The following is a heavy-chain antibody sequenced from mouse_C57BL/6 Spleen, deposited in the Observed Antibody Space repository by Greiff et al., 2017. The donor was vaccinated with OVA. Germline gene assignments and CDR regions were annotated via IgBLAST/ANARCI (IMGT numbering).Heavy chain of an antibody. J-gene: IGHJ4*01. CDR2: INPNNGGT. CDR3: ARLRLLWSYEKAMDY. Sequence: VHVKQSGPELVKPGASVKIPCKASGYTFTDYNMDWVKQSHGKSLEWIGDINPNNGGTIYNQKFKGKATLTVDKSSSTAYMELRSLTSEDTAVYYCARLRLLWSYEKAMDYWGQGTSVTVSS. V-gene: IGHV1-18*01. CDR1: GYTFTDYN. D-gene: IGHD2-1*01.